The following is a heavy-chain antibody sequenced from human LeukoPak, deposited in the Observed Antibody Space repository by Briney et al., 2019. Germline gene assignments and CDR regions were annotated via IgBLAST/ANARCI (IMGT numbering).Heavy chain of an antibody. CDR1: GYTFTSYG. CDR3: ARVPNYYDSSGHFDY. CDR2: ISAYNGNT. V-gene: IGHV1-18*01. D-gene: IGHD3-22*01. J-gene: IGHJ4*02. Sequence: ASVKVSCKASGYTFTSYGISWVRQAPGQGLEWMGWISAYNGNTNYAQKLQGRVTMTTDTSTSTAYMELSRLRSDDTAVYYCARVPNYYDSSGHFDYWGQGTLVTVSS.